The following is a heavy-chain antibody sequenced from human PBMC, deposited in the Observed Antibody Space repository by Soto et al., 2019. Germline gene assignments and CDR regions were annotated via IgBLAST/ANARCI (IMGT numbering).Heavy chain of an antibody. CDR3: GKDLIAVAGTLFDY. V-gene: IGHV3-23*01. CDR2: ISGSGGST. CDR1: GFTFSSYA. D-gene: IGHD6-19*01. Sequence: EVQLLESGGGLVQPGGSLRLSCAASGFTFSSYAMSWVRQAPGKGLEWVSAISGSGGSTYYADSVKGRFTISRDNSKNTLYLQMNGLRAEDTAVYYGGKDLIAVAGTLFDYWGQGTLVTVSS. J-gene: IGHJ4*02.